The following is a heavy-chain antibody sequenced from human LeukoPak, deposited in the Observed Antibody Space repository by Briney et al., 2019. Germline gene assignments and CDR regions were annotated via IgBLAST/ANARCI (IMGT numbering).Heavy chain of an antibody. Sequence: SSETLSLTCAVYGGSFSGYYWSWIRQPPGKGLEWIGEINHSGSTNYNPSLKSRVTISVDTSKNQFSLKLSSVTAADTAVYYCARGTYDSSGSAFTNAFDIWGQGTMVTVSS. V-gene: IGHV4-34*01. CDR3: ARGTYDSSGSAFTNAFDI. D-gene: IGHD3-22*01. CDR2: INHSGST. J-gene: IGHJ3*02. CDR1: GGSFSGYY.